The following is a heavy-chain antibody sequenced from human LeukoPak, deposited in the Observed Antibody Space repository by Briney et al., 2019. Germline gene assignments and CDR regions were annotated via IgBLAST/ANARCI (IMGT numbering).Heavy chain of an antibody. V-gene: IGHV4-39*07. CDR3: ARAHRDYYDSSGYYYR. CDR1: GGSISSSSYY. J-gene: IGHJ5*02. CDR2: LYYSGST. Sequence: SETLSLTCTVSGGSISSSSYYWGWIRQPPGKGLEWIGNLYYSGSTNYNPSLKSRVTISVDKSKNQFSLKLSSVTAADTAVYYCARAHRDYYDSSGYYYRWGQGTLVTVSS. D-gene: IGHD3-22*01.